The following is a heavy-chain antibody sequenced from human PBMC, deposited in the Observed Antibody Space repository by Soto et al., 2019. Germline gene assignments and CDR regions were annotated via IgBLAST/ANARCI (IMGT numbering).Heavy chain of an antibody. CDR2: ISAYNGNT. CDR3: ARTYCSGGSCYSFGMDY. D-gene: IGHD2-15*01. CDR1: GYTFTSYG. J-gene: IGHJ4*02. V-gene: IGHV1-18*01. Sequence: QVQLVQSGAEVKKPGASVKFSCKASGYTFTSYGISWVRQAPGQGLEWMGWISAYNGNTNYAQKLQGRVTMTTDTSTSTAYMELRSLRSDDTAVYYCARTYCSGGSCYSFGMDYWGQGTLVTVSS.